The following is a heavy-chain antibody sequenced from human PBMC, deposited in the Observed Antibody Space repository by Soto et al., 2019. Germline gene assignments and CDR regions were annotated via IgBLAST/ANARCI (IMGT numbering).Heavy chain of an antibody. CDR3: ARMPGQWELFKFDH. J-gene: IGHJ4*02. CDR2: SNPNSGVA. V-gene: IGHV1-2*02. Sequence: QVQLVHSGPEVKKPGASVTVSCKASGYAFTDYFLNWVRQDPGQGLEWVGWSNPNSGVANLAQKFDGRVTLTRDTSIGTVYMEMTVLTSDDTAVYFCARMPGQWELFKFDHWGQGTLVTVSS. D-gene: IGHD3-10*01. CDR1: GYAFTDYF.